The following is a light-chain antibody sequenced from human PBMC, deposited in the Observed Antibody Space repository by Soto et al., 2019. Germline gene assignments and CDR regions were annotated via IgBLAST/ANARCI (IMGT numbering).Light chain of an antibody. CDR3: QQYNNWWT. Sequence: EFVLTQSPGTLSLSPGERATLSCRASQTVRNNYLAWYQQKPGQAPRLLIYGASTRATGIPARFTGSGSGTEFTLTISSLQFDDSAVYYCQQYNNWWTFGQGTRWIS. V-gene: IGKV3-15*01. CDR1: QTVRNN. CDR2: GAS. J-gene: IGKJ1*01.